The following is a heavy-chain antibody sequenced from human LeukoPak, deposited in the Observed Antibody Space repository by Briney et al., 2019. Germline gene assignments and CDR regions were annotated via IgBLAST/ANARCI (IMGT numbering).Heavy chain of an antibody. D-gene: IGHD3-3*01. CDR2: IKQDGSEK. CDR1: GFTFSRYW. V-gene: IGHV3-7*01. J-gene: IGHJ4*02. Sequence: GGSLRLSCAASGFTFSRYWMSWVRQAPGKGLEWVANIKQDGSEKYYVDSVKGRFTISRDNAKNPLYLQMNSLRAEDTAVYYCARTSQGRITIFGVVHYWGQGTLVTVSS. CDR3: ARTSQGRITIFGVVHY.